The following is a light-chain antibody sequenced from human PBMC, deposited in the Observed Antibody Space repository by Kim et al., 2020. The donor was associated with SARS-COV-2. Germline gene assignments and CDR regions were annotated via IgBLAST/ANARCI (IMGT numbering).Light chain of an antibody. CDR2: DVS. Sequence: GQSVTISWTGTSSDVGGYIFVSWYQQQPGKAPKLIIYDVSLRPSGVSDRFSGSKSGNRASLTIFGLQAEDEADYYCTSYTSTSTLVFGGGTQLTVL. CDR3: TSYTSTSTLV. CDR1: SSDVGGYIF. J-gene: IGLJ2*01. V-gene: IGLV2-14*03.